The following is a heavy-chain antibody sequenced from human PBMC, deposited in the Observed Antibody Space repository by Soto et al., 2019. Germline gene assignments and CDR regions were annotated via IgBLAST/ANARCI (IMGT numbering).Heavy chain of an antibody. Sequence: SQTLSLTCAISGDSVSSNSVVWNWIRQSPSRGLEWLGRTYYRSKWFYEYAESVRSRIAINPDTSKNQFSLQLNSLRAEDTAVYYCRGWFAELGTDYWGQGTQVTVSS. V-gene: IGHV6-1*01. CDR3: RGWFAELGTDY. J-gene: IGHJ4*02. D-gene: IGHD3-10*01. CDR1: GDSVSSNSVV. CDR2: TYYRSKWFY.